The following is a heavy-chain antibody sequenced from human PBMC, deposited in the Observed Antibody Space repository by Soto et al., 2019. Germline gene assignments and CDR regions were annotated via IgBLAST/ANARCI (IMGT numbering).Heavy chain of an antibody. D-gene: IGHD1-26*01. CDR1: GYTFPSFD. J-gene: IGHJ4*02. CDR2: VNPNSGNT. Sequence: QVQLVQSGAEVKKPGASVKVSCKASGYTFPSFDINWVRQATGQGLEWMGWVNPNSGNTGYAQKFQGRVTMTRNTSISTADMELSSLRSEDTAVYYCARGPLNSGSHPPDYWGQGTLVTVSS. V-gene: IGHV1-8*01. CDR3: ARGPLNSGSHPPDY.